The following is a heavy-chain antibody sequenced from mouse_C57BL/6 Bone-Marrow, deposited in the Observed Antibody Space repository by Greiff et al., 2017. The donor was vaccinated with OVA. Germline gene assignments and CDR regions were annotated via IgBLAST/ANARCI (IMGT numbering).Heavy chain of an antibody. J-gene: IGHJ4*01. CDR3: ARYPRWLLPYAMDY. CDR1: GYSFTDYN. V-gene: IGHV1-39*01. Sequence: VQLKESGPELVKPGASVKISCKASGYSFTDYNMNWVKQSNGKSLEWIGVINPNYGTTSYNQKFKGKATLTVDQSSSTAYMQLNSLTSEDSAVYYFARYPRWLLPYAMDYWGQGTSVTVSS. D-gene: IGHD2-3*01. CDR2: INPNYGTT.